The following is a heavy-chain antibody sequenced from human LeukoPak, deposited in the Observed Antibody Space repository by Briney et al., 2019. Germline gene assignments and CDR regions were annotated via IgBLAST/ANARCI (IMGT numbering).Heavy chain of an antibody. J-gene: IGHJ4*02. D-gene: IGHD6-13*01. Sequence: PGGSLRLSCAASGFTFSTYWMSWVRQAPGKGLEWVATIRQDGSEKHYVDSVEGRFTISRDNAQNSLYLQMHSLGVEDTAVYYCVRGCGKSSCPYYLDSWGRGTLVTVSS. CDR3: VRGCGKSSCPYYLDS. CDR2: IRQDGSEK. CDR1: GFTFSTYW. V-gene: IGHV3-7*01.